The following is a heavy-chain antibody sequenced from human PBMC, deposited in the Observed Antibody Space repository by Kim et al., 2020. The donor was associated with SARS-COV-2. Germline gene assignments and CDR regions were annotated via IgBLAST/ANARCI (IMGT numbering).Heavy chain of an antibody. CDR1: GGSVSSGSYY. CDR3: AGAHGFSSGWGVFYY. CDR2: IYYSGST. J-gene: IGHJ4*02. D-gene: IGHD6-19*01. V-gene: IGHV4-61*01. Sequence: SETLSLTCTVSGGSVSSGSYYWSWIRQPPGKGLEWIGYIYYSGSTNYNPSLKSRVTISVDTSKNQFSLKLSSVTAADTAVYYCAGAHGFSSGWGVFYYWGQGTLVPVSS.